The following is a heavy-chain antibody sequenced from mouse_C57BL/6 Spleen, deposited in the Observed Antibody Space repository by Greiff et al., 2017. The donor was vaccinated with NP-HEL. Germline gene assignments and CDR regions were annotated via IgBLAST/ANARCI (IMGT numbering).Heavy chain of an antibody. CDR2: LYPGDGDT. D-gene: IGHD2-4*01. Sequence: VQLQESGPELVKPGASVKISCKASGYAFSSSWMNWVKQRPGTGLAWFGLLYPGDGDTNYNGKFKGKATLTADKSSSTAYMQLSSLTSEDSAVYFCARTYYDYEGAFAYWGQGTLVTVSA. J-gene: IGHJ3*01. CDR3: ARTYYDYEGAFAY. CDR1: GYAFSSSW. V-gene: IGHV1-82*01.